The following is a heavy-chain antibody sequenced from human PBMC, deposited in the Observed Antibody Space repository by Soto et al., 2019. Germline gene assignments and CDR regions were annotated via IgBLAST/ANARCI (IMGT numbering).Heavy chain of an antibody. D-gene: IGHD6-19*01. CDR1: GFTFNNYW. Sequence: GGSLRLSCAASGFTFNNYWMSWVRQAPGKGLEWVANIKEDGGEKHYVDSAKGRFTISRDNAKNSLYLQMNSLRAEDTAVYYCARYSSGWGWFDPWGQGTLVTVSS. CDR3: ARYSSGWGWFDP. CDR2: IKEDGGEK. J-gene: IGHJ5*02. V-gene: IGHV3-7*01.